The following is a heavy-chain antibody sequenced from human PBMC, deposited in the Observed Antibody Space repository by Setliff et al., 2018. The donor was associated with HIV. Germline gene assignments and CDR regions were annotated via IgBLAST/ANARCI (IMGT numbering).Heavy chain of an antibody. J-gene: IGHJ2*01. D-gene: IGHD4-17*01. CDR2: IYHSGTT. Sequence: SETLSLTCSVFGGSISSGDYYWSRLRQHPGKGLEWIGYIYHSGTTYYNPSLTSRVIISADTSRKRFSLQLNSVTAADTGVYFCARAPQDRTTWYFDLWGRGTLVTVS. V-gene: IGHV4-31*03. CDR1: GGSISSGDYY. CDR3: ARAPQDRTTWYFDL.